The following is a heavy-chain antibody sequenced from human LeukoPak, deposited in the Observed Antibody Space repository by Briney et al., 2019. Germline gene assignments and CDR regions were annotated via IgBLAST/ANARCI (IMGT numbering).Heavy chain of an antibody. J-gene: IGHJ5*02. Sequence: GPVKVSCKASGYTFTGYYIHWVRQAPGPGLEWMGWISPNSGGTNYAQKFQGRVTMTRDTSISTAYMELSSLTSDDTAVYYCAREFLSVGFGEFNWFDPWGQRTLVTVSS. CDR1: GYTFTGYY. CDR2: ISPNSGGT. CDR3: AREFLSVGFGEFNWFDP. V-gene: IGHV1-2*02. D-gene: IGHD3-10*01.